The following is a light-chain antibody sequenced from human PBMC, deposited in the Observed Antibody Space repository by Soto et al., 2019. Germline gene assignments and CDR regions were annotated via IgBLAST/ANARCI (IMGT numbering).Light chain of an antibody. Sequence: EIVLTQSPGTLSLSPGERATLSCRASQSIISDYLGWYQQKPGQAPRLVIYDASTRATGISARFSGSGSGTEFTLTISSLQSEDFAIYYCQHFGGTTFTVGQGTRREIK. CDR1: QSIISDY. CDR2: DAS. J-gene: IGKJ5*01. CDR3: QHFGGTTFT. V-gene: IGKV3-20*01.